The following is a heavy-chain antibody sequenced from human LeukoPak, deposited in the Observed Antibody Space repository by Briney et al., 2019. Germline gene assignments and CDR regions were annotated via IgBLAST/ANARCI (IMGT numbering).Heavy chain of an antibody. J-gene: IGHJ4*02. CDR1: GGSFSGYY. Sequence: SETLSLTCAVYGGSFSGYYWSWIRQPPGKGLEWIGEINHSGSTNYNPSLKSRVTISVDTSKNQFSLKLSSVTAADTAMYYCAASRYLDWLSPLGYFDYWGQGTLVTVSS. CDR2: INHSGST. V-gene: IGHV4-34*01. CDR3: AASRYLDWLSPLGYFDY. D-gene: IGHD3-9*01.